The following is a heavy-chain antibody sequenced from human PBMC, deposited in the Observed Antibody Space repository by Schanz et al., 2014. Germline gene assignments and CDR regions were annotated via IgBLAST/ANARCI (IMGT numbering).Heavy chain of an antibody. V-gene: IGHV3-53*01. Sequence: EVQLVESGGGLIQPGGSLRLSCAVSGFTVNTNYMSWVRQAPGKGLEWISSMYINSGSTQYADSVKGRFTISRDNSKNTLYLQMNSLRAEDTAVYFCARDGGRDGYNLAFDVWGQGTLVTVSS. D-gene: IGHD5-12*01. CDR3: ARDGGRDGYNLAFDV. CDR2: MYINSGST. CDR1: GFTVNTNY. J-gene: IGHJ3*01.